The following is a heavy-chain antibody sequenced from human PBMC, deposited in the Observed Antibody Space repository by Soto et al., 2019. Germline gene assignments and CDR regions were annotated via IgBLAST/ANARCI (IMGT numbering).Heavy chain of an antibody. CDR1: GYTFISYY. CDR2: INPSGGST. J-gene: IGHJ6*03. D-gene: IGHD6-13*01. Sequence: VASVKVSCKSSGYTFISYYMHTVRPAPAQGIEWIGIINPSGGSTSYAQKFQGRVTMTRDTSTSTVYMELSSLRSEDTAVYYCARVSKYSRPTRGGYYYMDVWGKGTTVTVSS. CDR3: ARVSKYSRPTRGGYYYMDV. V-gene: IGHV1-46*03.